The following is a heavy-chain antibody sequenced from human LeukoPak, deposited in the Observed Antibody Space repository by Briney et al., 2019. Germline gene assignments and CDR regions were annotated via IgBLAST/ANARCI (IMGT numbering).Heavy chain of an antibody. J-gene: IGHJ4*02. CDR1: GGSISSSSYY. CDR2: FYYSGST. V-gene: IGHV4-39*07. D-gene: IGHD5-18*01. CDR3: AAGYSYDFFDY. Sequence: PSETLSLTCTVSGGSISSSSYYWGWIRQPPGKGLEWIGSFYYSGSTFYNPSLKSGVTISIDTSKNQFSLKVISVAAADTAVYYCAAGYSYDFFDYWGQGTLVTVSS.